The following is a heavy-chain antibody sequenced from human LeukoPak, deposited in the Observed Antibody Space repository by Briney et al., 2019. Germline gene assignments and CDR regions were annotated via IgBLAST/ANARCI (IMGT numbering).Heavy chain of an antibody. CDR2: IHYDGRA. Sequence: SETLSLTCTVSGGSISSADHFWSWVRQSPGEGLEWIGYIHYDGRAHYNPSLKSRVSMSLDMSKNQFSLSLSSVTAADTAIYYCAREVITPGDSDGFDLWGQGTMVSVSS. CDR1: GGSISSADHF. J-gene: IGHJ3*01. V-gene: IGHV4-30-4*08. D-gene: IGHD2-2*01. CDR3: AREVITPGDSDGFDL.